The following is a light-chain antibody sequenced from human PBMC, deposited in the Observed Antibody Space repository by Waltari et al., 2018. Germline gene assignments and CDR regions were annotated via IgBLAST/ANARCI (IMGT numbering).Light chain of an antibody. CDR3: QTGGHGTWV. J-gene: IGLJ3*02. V-gene: IGLV4-69*01. Sequence: QLVLTQSPSASASLGASVKLPCTLSSGHSSNVIAWHQQQPGKGPRYLMTVNSDGSHSKGDKIPDRFSGSSSGAEHYLTISSLQSEDEADYYCQTGGHGTWVFGGGTKLTVL. CDR1: SGHSSNV. CDR2: VNSDGSH.